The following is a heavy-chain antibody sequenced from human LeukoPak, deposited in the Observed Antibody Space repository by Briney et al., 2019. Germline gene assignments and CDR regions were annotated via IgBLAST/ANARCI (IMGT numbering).Heavy chain of an antibody. D-gene: IGHD6-6*01. CDR3: ARVYSGSSSYHAFDI. V-gene: IGHV3-7*01. Sequence: PGGSLRLSCVASGFSFSTNWMSWVRQAPGKGLEWVANINQDGTEKYYVDSVKGRFTTSRDNAKNTVFLQMNRLRVEDTAVYYCARVYSGSSSYHAFDIWGQGTMVTVSS. J-gene: IGHJ3*02. CDR1: GFSFSTNW. CDR2: INQDGTEK.